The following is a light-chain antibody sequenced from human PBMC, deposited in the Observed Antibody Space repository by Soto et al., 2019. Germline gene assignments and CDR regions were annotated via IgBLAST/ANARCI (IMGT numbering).Light chain of an antibody. Sequence: IQMTQSPSSLSASLGDRVTITCRASQSISSWLAWYQQKPGKAPKLLIYDASNLESGVPSRFSGSGSGTEFTLTISSLQPDDFATYYCQQYSSYWTFGQGTKVDI. CDR2: DAS. CDR1: QSISSW. J-gene: IGKJ1*01. V-gene: IGKV1-5*01. CDR3: QQYSSYWT.